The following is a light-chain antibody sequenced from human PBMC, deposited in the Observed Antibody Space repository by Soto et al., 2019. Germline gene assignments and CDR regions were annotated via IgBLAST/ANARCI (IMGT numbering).Light chain of an antibody. CDR3: QQYGSSPWT. CDR2: GAS. J-gene: IGKJ1*01. V-gene: IGKV3-20*01. Sequence: EIVLTQSPGTLSLSPGKRATLSCRASQSVSSSYLAWYRQNPAQAPRLLIYGASRRATGLPDRFSGRGSGTDFTLTISRLEPEDFAVYYCQQYGSSPWTFGQGTKVEIK. CDR1: QSVSSSY.